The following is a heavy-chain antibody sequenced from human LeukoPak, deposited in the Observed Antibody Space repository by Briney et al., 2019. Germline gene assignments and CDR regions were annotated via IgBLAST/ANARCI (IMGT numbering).Heavy chain of an antibody. Sequence: SETLSLTCAVYGGSFSGYYWSWIRQPPGKGLEWIGYIYYSGSTNYNPSLKGRVTISVDTSKNQFSLKLSSVTAADTAVYYCARDMAYVYAFDIWGQGTMVTVSS. D-gene: IGHD3-16*01. V-gene: IGHV4-59*01. CDR3: ARDMAYVYAFDI. CDR2: IYYSGST. J-gene: IGHJ3*02. CDR1: GGSFSGYY.